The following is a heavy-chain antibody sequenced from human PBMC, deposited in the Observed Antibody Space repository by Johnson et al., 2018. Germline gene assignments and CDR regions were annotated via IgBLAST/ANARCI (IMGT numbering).Heavy chain of an antibody. Sequence: VQLVQSGGGVVQPGRSLRLSCAGSGFTFDDYAMHWVRQAPGKGLEWVSGISWHRVNIGYADSVKGRFIISRENANNQLYLQMNSLRAEDTALYYCAKGRGLLWFGELDAFDIWGQGTMVTVSS. CDR1: GFTFDDYA. CDR3: AKGRGLLWFGELDAFDI. D-gene: IGHD3-10*01. CDR2: ISWHRVNI. V-gene: IGHV3-9*01. J-gene: IGHJ3*02.